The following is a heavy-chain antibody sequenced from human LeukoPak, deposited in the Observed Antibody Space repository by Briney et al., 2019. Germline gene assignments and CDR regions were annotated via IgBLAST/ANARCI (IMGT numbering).Heavy chain of an antibody. Sequence: GGSLRLSCAASGFTFSSYEMNWVRQAPGKGLEWVSYISSSGSTIYYADFVKGRFTISRDNAKNSLYLQMNSLRAEDTAVYYCARDKVQGSEWGSNFDYWGQGTLVTVSS. J-gene: IGHJ4*02. CDR1: GFTFSSYE. CDR2: ISSSGSTI. D-gene: IGHD2-15*01. CDR3: ARDKVQGSEWGSNFDY. V-gene: IGHV3-48*03.